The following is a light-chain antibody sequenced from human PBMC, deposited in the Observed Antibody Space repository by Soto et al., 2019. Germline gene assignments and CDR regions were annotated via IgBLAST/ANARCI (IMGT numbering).Light chain of an antibody. J-gene: IGKJ1*01. CDR1: QSVSSY. CDR2: DAS. CDR3: QQRSNWPRT. Sequence: EIVLTQSPATLSLSPGERATLSCRASQSVSSYLAWYQQKPGQAPRLLIYDASNRATGIPARFSGSGSGTDFPLTTHSLEPEEFAVYYGQQRSNWPRTFGQGTKVEIK. V-gene: IGKV3-11*01.